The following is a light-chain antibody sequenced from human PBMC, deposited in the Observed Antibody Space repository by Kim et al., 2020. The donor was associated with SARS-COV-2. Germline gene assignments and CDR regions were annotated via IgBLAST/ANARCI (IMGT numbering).Light chain of an antibody. V-gene: IGKV2-30*01. CDR2: KVS. CDR1: QSLVYSDGNTY. J-gene: IGKJ5*01. CDR3: MRGIHPIT. Sequence: DVVMTQSPLSLPVTLGQPASISCRSSQSLVYSDGNTYLNWFQQRPGQSPRRLFYKVSNRDSGVPDRFSGSGSGTDFTLKISRVEAEDVGVYYCMRGIHPITFGPGTRLEIK.